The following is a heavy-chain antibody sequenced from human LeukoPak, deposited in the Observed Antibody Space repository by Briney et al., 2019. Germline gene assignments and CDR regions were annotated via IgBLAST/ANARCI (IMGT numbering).Heavy chain of an antibody. V-gene: IGHV1-2*02. J-gene: IGHJ5*02. CDR2: INPNSGGT. D-gene: IGHD2-2*01. CDR1: GYTFTGYY. Sequence: ASVKVSCKASGYTFTGYYMHWVRQAPGQGLEWMGWINPNSGGTNYAQKFQGRVTMTRDTSISTAYMELSRLRSDDTAVYYCARLYQLPHSPGTKRFDPWGQGTLVTVSS. CDR3: ARLYQLPHSPGTKRFDP.